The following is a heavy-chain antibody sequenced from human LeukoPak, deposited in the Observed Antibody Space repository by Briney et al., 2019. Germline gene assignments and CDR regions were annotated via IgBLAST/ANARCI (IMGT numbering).Heavy chain of an antibody. CDR1: GFIFSSYG. J-gene: IGHJ4*02. D-gene: IGHD3-10*01. CDR3: AKDWFIDY. V-gene: IGHV3-23*01. Sequence: GGSLRLSCEASGFIFSSYGMSWVRQAPGKGPEWVSGVSGTGINTFYADSVKGRFTISRDNSKNTLYLQMNSLRAEDTAVYYCAKDWFIDYWGQGTLVTVSS. CDR2: VSGTGINT.